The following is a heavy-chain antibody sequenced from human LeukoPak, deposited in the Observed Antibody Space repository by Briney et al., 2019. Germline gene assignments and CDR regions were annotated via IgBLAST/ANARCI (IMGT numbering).Heavy chain of an antibody. J-gene: IGHJ5*02. V-gene: IGHV1-2*02. Sequence: PGASVTVSCKASGYTFTGYYMHWVRQAPGQGLEWVGWINPNRGGTNYAQKFEGRVTMTRDTSISTAYMELSRLRSDDTAVYYCARGQKIAVAGTGWFDPWGQGTLVTVSS. CDR1: GYTFTGYY. CDR3: ARGQKIAVAGTGWFDP. D-gene: IGHD6-19*01. CDR2: INPNRGGT.